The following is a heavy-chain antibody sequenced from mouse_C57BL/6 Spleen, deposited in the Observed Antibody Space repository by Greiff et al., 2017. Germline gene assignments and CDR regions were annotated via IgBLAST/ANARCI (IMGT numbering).Heavy chain of an antibody. D-gene: IGHD1-1*01. Sequence: EVKVVQSEGGLVQPGSSMKLSCTASGFTFSDYYMDWVRQVPEKGLEWVANINSDGSSTYYLASLQSRFTISTDKANNNLYLQMSRLKSEDTATYYCAREDYYGRGFAYWGQGTLVTVSA. CDR2: INSDGSST. CDR1: GFTFSDYY. CDR3: AREDYYGRGFAY. J-gene: IGHJ3*01. V-gene: IGHV5-16*01.